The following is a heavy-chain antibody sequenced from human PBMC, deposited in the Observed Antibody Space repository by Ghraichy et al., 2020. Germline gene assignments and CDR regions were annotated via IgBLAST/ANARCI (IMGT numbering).Heavy chain of an antibody. J-gene: IGHJ2*01. Sequence: SETLSLTCTVSGGSISSYYWSWIRQPPGKGLEWIGYIYTSGSTNYNPSLKSRVTISVDTSKNQFSLKLSSVTAADTAVYYCARPGRSTVTTEWYFDLWGRGTLVTVSS. CDR1: GGSISSYY. CDR3: ARPGRSTVTTEWYFDL. CDR2: IYTSGST. V-gene: IGHV4-4*09. D-gene: IGHD4-17*01.